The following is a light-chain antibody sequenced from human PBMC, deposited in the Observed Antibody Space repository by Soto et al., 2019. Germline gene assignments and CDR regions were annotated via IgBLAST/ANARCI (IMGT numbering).Light chain of an antibody. CDR1: EGLTSSY. CDR2: GAS. CDR3: HQYGSSPRT. V-gene: IGKV3-20*01. J-gene: IGKJ1*01. Sequence: EIVLTQSPGTLSLSPGEGATLSCRASEGLTSSYLAWYQQKPGQAPSLLIYGASSRATGIPDRFSGSGSGTDFTLTIDRLEPEDFAVYYCHQYGSSPRTFGQGTKVDIK.